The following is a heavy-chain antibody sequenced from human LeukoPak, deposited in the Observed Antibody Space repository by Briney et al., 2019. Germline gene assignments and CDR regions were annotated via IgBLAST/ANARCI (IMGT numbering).Heavy chain of an antibody. D-gene: IGHD6-13*01. J-gene: IGHJ4*02. CDR2: IYTGGST. CDR3: ARDMGTSSSWANFDY. CDR1: GFTVSSNY. Sequence: GGSLRLSCAASGFTVSSNYMSWVRQAPGKGLDWVSVIYTGGSTYYADSVKGRFTISRDNSKNTLYLQMNSLRAEDTAVYYCARDMGTSSSWANFDYWGQGTLVTVSS. V-gene: IGHV3-53*01.